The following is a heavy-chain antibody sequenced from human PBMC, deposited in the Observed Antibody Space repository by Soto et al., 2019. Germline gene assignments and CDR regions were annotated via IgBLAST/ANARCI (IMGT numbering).Heavy chain of an antibody. V-gene: IGHV4-30-4*01. D-gene: IGHD3-10*01. CDR3: ARADTDPGSYYPRTYYFHY. CDR1: GGSISSGDYY. CDR2: IYYSGST. Sequence: SETLSLTCTVSGGSISSGDYYWSWIRQPPGKGLEWIGYIYYSGSTYYNPSLKSRVTISVDTSKNQFSLKLSSVTAADTAVYYCARADTDPGSYYPRTYYFHYWGQGTLVTVSS. J-gene: IGHJ4*02.